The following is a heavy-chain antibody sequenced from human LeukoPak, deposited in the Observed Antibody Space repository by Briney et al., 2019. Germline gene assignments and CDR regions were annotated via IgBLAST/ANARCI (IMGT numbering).Heavy chain of an antibody. J-gene: IGHJ4*02. V-gene: IGHV4-39*01. D-gene: IGHD3-22*01. Sequence: PSETLSLTCTVSGGSISSSTYYWAWIRQSPGKGLEWIGTICHSVSTYYSPSLESRATISVDTSKNQFSLKLRSVTAADTAVYYCARHTARSDYDSSGHGTWGQGTVVTVSS. CDR2: ICHSVST. CDR3: ARHTARSDYDSSGHGT. CDR1: GGSISSSTYY.